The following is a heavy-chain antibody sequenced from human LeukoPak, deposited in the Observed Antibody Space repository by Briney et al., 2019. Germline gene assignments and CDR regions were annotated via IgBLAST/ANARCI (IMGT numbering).Heavy chain of an antibody. J-gene: IGHJ6*03. CDR3: ARGGSYYAVYYYYYYMDV. CDR2: IYTSGST. Sequence: PSETLSLTCTVSGGSISSSSYYWGWIRQPPGKGLEWIGRIYTSGSTNYNPSLKSRVTISVDTSKNQFSLKLSSVTAADTAVYYCARGGSYYAVYYYYYYMDVWGKGTTVTISS. V-gene: IGHV4-39*07. CDR1: GGSISSSSYY. D-gene: IGHD1-26*01.